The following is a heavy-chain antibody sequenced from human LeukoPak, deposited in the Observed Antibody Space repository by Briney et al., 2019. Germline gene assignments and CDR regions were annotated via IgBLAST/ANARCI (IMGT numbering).Heavy chain of an antibody. Sequence: ASVKVSCKASGYTFTGYYMHWVRQAPGQGLEWMGWINTNSGGTNYAQKFQGRVTMTRDTSISTAYMELSRLRSDDTAVYYCARDLEGDGYNYYFDYWGQGTLVTVSS. J-gene: IGHJ4*02. V-gene: IGHV1-2*02. CDR1: GYTFTGYY. CDR2: INTNSGGT. CDR3: ARDLEGDGYNYYFDY. D-gene: IGHD5-24*01.